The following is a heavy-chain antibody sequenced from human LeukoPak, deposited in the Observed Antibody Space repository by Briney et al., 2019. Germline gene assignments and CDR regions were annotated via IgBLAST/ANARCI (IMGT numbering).Heavy chain of an antibody. J-gene: IGHJ4*02. CDR1: GYAFTGYY. V-gene: IGHV1-2*02. CDR3: ARLLRSNYVQYFDY. CDR2: INPNSGGT. Sequence: ASVKVSCKASGYAFTGYYMHWVRQAPGQGLEWMGWINPNSGGTNYAQKFQGRVTMTRDTSISTAYMELSRLRSDDTAMYYCARLLRSNYVQYFDYWGQGTLVTVSS. D-gene: IGHD3-10*01.